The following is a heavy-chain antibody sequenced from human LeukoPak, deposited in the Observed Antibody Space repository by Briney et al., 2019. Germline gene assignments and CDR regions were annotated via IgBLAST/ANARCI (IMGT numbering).Heavy chain of an antibody. J-gene: IGHJ6*02. D-gene: IGHD6-13*01. CDR2: ISAYNGNT. Sequence: AASVKVSCKASGYTFTSYGISWVRQAPGQGLEWMGWISAYNGNTNYAQKLQGRVTMTTDTSTSTAYMELRGLRSDDTAVYYCARVARQQLVRCGMDVWGQGTTVTVSS. CDR1: GYTFTSYG. V-gene: IGHV1-18*01. CDR3: ARVARQQLVRCGMDV.